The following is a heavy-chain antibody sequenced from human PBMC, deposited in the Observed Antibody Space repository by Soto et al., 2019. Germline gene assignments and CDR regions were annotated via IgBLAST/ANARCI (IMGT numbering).Heavy chain of an antibody. V-gene: IGHV4-59*01. CDR2: IYYSGST. D-gene: IGHD3-3*01. CDR3: AREGNYDFWSGSPGLFDP. Sequence: SETLPLTCTVSGGSISSYYWSWIRQPTGKGLEWIGYIYYSGSTNYNPSLKSRVTISVDTSKNQFSLKLSSVTAADTAVYYCAREGNYDFWSGSPGLFDPWGQGTLVTV. CDR1: GGSISSYY. J-gene: IGHJ5*02.